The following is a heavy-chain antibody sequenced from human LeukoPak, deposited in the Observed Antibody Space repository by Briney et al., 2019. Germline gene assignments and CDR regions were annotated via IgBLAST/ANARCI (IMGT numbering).Heavy chain of an antibody. Sequence: GASVKVSCKASGYTFTNYYMHWVRQAPGQGLEWMGIINPSGGSTSYAQKFQGRVTMTRDTSTSKVYMELSSLRSEDTAVYFCARDPSYDSSGYYYGDGYWGQGTLVTVSS. CDR2: INPSGGST. V-gene: IGHV1-46*01. CDR1: GYTFTNYY. D-gene: IGHD3-22*01. CDR3: ARDPSYDSSGYYYGDGY. J-gene: IGHJ4*02.